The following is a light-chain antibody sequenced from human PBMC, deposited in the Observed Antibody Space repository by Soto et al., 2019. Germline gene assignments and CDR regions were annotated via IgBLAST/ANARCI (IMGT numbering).Light chain of an antibody. Sequence: QLVLTQSPSASASLGASVKLTCTLSSGHSNYAIAWHQQQPERGPRYLMKLNSDGSHNKGDGIPDRFSCSSSGADRYLTISSLQSEDEADYYCQTWDTGIVLFGGGTKLTVL. J-gene: IGLJ2*01. CDR3: QTWDTGIVL. CDR2: LNSDGSH. V-gene: IGLV4-69*01. CDR1: SGHSNYA.